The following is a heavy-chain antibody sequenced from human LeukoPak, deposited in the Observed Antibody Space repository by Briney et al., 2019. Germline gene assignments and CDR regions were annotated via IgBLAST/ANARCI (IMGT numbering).Heavy chain of an antibody. J-gene: IGHJ6*03. CDR3: ASGSLGDGYGVGDYYQYMDV. D-gene: IGHD5-24*01. Sequence: SVKVSCKASGDIFNSYAISWVRQAPGQGLEWMGGIMPLFGTANYAQEFQGRVTFTTDESASTAYMEVSSLRSEDTAVYYCASGSLGDGYGVGDYYQYMDVWGKGTTVTVSS. CDR1: GDIFNSYA. CDR2: IMPLFGTA. V-gene: IGHV1-69*05.